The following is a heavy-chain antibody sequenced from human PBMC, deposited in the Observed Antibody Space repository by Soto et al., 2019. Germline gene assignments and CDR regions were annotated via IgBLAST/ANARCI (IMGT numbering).Heavy chain of an antibody. D-gene: IGHD2-15*01. CDR3: ARDKGYCSDTSCPDFDY. J-gene: IGHJ4*02. CDR2: VIPNLGVT. Sequence: QVQLVQSGAEVKKPGSSLKVSCKASGGTLSSYTFSWVRHAPGQWLEWMGRVIPNLGVTNYAKKFQGRFTIVVATPTSTAYMELNGLRYEYTGVYYCARDKGYCSDTSCPDFDYWGQGTLVTVSS. V-gene: IGHV1-69*08. CDR1: GGTLSSYT.